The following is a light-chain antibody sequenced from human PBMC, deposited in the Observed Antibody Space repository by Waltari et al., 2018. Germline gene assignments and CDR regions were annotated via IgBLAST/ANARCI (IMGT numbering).Light chain of an antibody. Sequence: DIQMTQSPSTLSASVGDTVTITCRASQSISSWLAWYQQKPGKAPKLLIYKASSLESGVPSRVSGSGSGTEFTLTISSLQPDDFATYYCQQYNSYPYTFGQGTKLEIK. V-gene: IGKV1-5*03. CDR2: KAS. CDR1: QSISSW. CDR3: QQYNSYPYT. J-gene: IGKJ2*01.